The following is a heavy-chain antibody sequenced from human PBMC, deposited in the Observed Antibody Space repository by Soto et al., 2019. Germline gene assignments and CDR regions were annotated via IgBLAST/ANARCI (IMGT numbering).Heavy chain of an antibody. V-gene: IGHV3-23*01. CDR3: AKAAGSSYVTEYSQH. CDR2: IISSGGST. Sequence: PGRSLRLSCAASGFTFSTYAMNWVRQAPGKGLEWVSLIISSGGSTYYAGSVKGRFTISRDNSKNTLYLQMNSLRADDTAVYYCAKAAGSSYVTEYSQHWDQGTLVAVSS. D-gene: IGHD6-13*01. J-gene: IGHJ1*01. CDR1: GFTFSTYA.